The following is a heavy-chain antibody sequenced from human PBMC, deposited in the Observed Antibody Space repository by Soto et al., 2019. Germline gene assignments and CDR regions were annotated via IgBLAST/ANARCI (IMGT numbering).Heavy chain of an antibody. V-gene: IGHV1-18*01. CDR1: GYTFTSYG. J-gene: IGHJ4*02. CDR3: ARGRYGDY. Sequence: QVHLVQSGAEVKKPGASVKVSCKASGYTFTSYGITWVRQAPGQGLEWMGWISAHNGNTDYAQKLQGRVSVTRDTSTSTAYMELRILRSDDTAVYYCARGRYGDYWGQGALVTVSS. D-gene: IGHD1-1*01. CDR2: ISAHNGNT.